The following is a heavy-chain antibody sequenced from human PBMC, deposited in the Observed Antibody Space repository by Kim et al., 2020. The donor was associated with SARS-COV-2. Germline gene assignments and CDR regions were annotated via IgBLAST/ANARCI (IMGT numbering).Heavy chain of an antibody. D-gene: IGHD6-13*01. Sequence: SQKFQGRVTLNRDTSARTAYMELSSLRSEDTAVYYCARDPLAAAAFMDVWGKGTTVTVSS. V-gene: IGHV1-3*01. CDR3: ARDPLAAAAFMDV. J-gene: IGHJ6*03.